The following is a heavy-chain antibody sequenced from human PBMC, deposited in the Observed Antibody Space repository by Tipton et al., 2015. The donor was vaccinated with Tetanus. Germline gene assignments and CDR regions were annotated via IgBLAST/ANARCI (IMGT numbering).Heavy chain of an antibody. D-gene: IGHD2-2*01. CDR1: GFTFSSYW. CDR3: ARGYAGGAWDV. CDR2: IKHDETEK. Sequence: SLRLSCAASGFTFSSYWMSWVRQAPGKGLEWVANIKHDETEKYYVDPVRGRFNISRDNAKRPFYLQMDSLRAEDTSVYYCARGYAGGAWDVWGQGNLVTVSS. J-gene: IGHJ4*02. V-gene: IGHV3-7*04.